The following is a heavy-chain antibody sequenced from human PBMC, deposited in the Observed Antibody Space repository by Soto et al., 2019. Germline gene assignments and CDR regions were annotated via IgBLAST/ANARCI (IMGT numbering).Heavy chain of an antibody. CDR1: GFTFSSYG. CDR2: IWYDGSNK. Sequence: QVQLVESGGGVVQPGRSLRLSCAASGFTFSSYGMHWVRQSPGKGLEWVAVIWYDGSNKYYADSVKGRFTIYRDNSKNTLYLQMNSLSAEDTAVYYCARGYCSGGSCRRGNDAFDIWGQGTMVTVSS. J-gene: IGHJ3*02. D-gene: IGHD2-15*01. V-gene: IGHV3-33*01. CDR3: ARGYCSGGSCRRGNDAFDI.